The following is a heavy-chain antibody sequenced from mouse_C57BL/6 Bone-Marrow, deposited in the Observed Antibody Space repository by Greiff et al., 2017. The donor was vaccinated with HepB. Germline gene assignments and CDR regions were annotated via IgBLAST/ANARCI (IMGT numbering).Heavy chain of an antibody. V-gene: IGHV3-6*01. CDR1: GYSITSGYY. Sequence: EVQRVESGPGLVKPSQSLSLTCSVTGYSITSGYYWIWIRQFPGNKLEWMGYISYDGSNNYNPSLKNRISITRDTSKNQFFLKLNSVTTEDTATYYCARDRGWLPYYFDYWGQGTTLTVSS. J-gene: IGHJ2*01. CDR2: ISYDGSN. D-gene: IGHD2-3*01. CDR3: ARDRGWLPYYFDY.